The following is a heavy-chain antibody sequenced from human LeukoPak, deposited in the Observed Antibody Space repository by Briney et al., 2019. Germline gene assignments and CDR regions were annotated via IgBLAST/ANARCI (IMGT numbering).Heavy chain of an antibody. D-gene: IGHD1-1*01. CDR3: ARANPNWNPPDY. CDR2: VYHSGST. Sequence: PSETLSLTRTVSGGSMTSYYWSWIRQPPGKGLEWIGYVYHSGSTSYNPSLKSRVSISEDTSKNQFSLKVSSVTAADTAVYYCARANPNWNPPDYWGQGTLVTVSS. CDR1: GGSMTSYY. J-gene: IGHJ4*02. V-gene: IGHV4-59*08.